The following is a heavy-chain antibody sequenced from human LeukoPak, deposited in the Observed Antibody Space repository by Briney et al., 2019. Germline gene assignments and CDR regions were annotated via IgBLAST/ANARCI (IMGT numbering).Heavy chain of an antibody. Sequence: PGGSLRLSCAASGFTFSSYSMNWVRQAPGKGLEWIGSIYYSGSTYYNPSLKSRVTISVDTSKNQFSLKLSSVAAADTAVYYCARDQYAGIAVAGTSGTWGQGTLVTVSS. D-gene: IGHD6-19*01. CDR3: ARDQYAGIAVAGTSGT. V-gene: IGHV4-39*07. CDR1: GFTFSSYS. J-gene: IGHJ5*02. CDR2: IYYSGST.